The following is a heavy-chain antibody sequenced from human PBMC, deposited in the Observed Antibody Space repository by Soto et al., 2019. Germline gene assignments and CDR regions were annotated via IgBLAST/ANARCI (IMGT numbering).Heavy chain of an antibody. D-gene: IGHD3-3*01. V-gene: IGHV2-5*02. Sequence: QITLKESGPTLVKPTQTLTLTCTFSGFSLSTSGVGVGWIRQPPGKALEWLALIYWDDDKRYSPSLKSRLTITNDTSKTQVVLTMTNMDPVDTATYYCAHSSLSDDFWSGYYLPAAYYFDYWGQGTLVTVSS. CDR2: IYWDDDK. CDR1: GFSLSTSGVG. CDR3: AHSSLSDDFWSGYYLPAAYYFDY. J-gene: IGHJ4*02.